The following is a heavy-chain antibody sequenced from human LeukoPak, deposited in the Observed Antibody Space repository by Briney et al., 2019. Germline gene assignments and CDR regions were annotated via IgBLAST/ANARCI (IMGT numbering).Heavy chain of an antibody. V-gene: IGHV3-64*01. Sequence: GGSPRLSCAASGFTFSSYAMHWVRQAPGKGLEYVSAISSNGGSTYYANSVKGRFTISRDNSKNTLYLQMGSLRAEDMAVYYCASEAVPAALDYWGQGTLVTVSS. CDR1: GFTFSSYA. CDR2: ISSNGGST. D-gene: IGHD2-2*01. J-gene: IGHJ4*02. CDR3: ASEAVPAALDY.